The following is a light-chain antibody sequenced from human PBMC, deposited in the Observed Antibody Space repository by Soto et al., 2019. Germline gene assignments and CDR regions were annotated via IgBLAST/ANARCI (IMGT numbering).Light chain of an antibody. CDR2: WAS. V-gene: IGKV4-1*01. J-gene: IGKJ1*01. CDR3: QQYYTTPWT. CDR1: QSVLSSSKNKNY. Sequence: DIVMTQSPDSLAVSLGERATINCKSSQSVLSSSKNKNYLAWYRQKPGQPPKLLIYWASTRESGVPDRFSGSGSGTDFTLTISSLQAEDVAVYYCQQYYTTPWTFGQGTKVDIK.